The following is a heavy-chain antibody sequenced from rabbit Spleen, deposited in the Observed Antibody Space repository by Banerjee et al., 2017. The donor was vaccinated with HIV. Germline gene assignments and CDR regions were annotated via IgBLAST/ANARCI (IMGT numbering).Heavy chain of an antibody. CDR1: GFSFSSSYW. CDR2: IGIGSGSI. V-gene: IGHV1S45*01. J-gene: IGHJ6*01. D-gene: IGHD1-1*01. Sequence: QEQLVESGGGLVKPEGSLKLSCKASGFSFSSSYWICWVRQAPGKGLEWIACIGIGSGSIHYASWAKGRFTISKTSSTTVTLQMTSLTAADTATYFCARDLTSAIGWNFGLWGQGTLVTVS. CDR3: ARDLTSAIGWNFGL.